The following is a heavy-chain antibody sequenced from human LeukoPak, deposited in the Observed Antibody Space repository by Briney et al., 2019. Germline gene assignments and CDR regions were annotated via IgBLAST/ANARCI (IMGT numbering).Heavy chain of an antibody. V-gene: IGHV4-61*02. CDR3: ARIYGSGSYYNVIYGYYYYMDV. CDR2: IYTSGST. D-gene: IGHD3-10*01. CDR1: GGSISSGSYY. J-gene: IGHJ6*03. Sequence: SETLSLTCTVSGGSISSGSYYWSWIRQPAGKGLEWIGRIYTSGSTNYNPSLKSRVTISVDTSKNQFSLKLSSVTAADTAVYYCARIYGSGSYYNVIYGYYYYMDVWGKGTTVTISS.